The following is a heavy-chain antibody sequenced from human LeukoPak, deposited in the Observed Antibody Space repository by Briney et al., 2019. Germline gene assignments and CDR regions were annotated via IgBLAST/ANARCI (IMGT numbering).Heavy chain of an antibody. D-gene: IGHD3-22*01. CDR3: AKEMSTMIVVVIGAFDI. CDR2: IKSDGSDT. J-gene: IGHJ3*02. Sequence: GGSLRLSCVASGFTFSSYWMHWVRQGPGKGLVWVSRIKSDGSDTSYADSVKGRFTISRDNAKNTLYLQMNSLRAEDTAVYYCAKEMSTMIVVVIGAFDIWGQGTMVTVSS. CDR1: GFTFSSYW. V-gene: IGHV3-74*01.